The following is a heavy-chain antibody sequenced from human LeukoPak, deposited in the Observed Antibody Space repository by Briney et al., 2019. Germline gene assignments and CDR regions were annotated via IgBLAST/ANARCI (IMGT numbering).Heavy chain of an antibody. CDR1: GFTFGDYA. CDR2: IRSKAYGGTT. V-gene: IGHV3-49*04. J-gene: IGHJ4*02. CDR3: TRSSWYGDGYFDY. Sequence: GGSLRLSCTASGFTFGDYAMSWVRQAPGKGLEWVGFIRSKAYGGTTEYAASVKGRFTISRDDSRSIAYLQMNSLKTEDTAVYYCTRSSWYGDGYFDYWGQGTLVTVSS. D-gene: IGHD6-13*01.